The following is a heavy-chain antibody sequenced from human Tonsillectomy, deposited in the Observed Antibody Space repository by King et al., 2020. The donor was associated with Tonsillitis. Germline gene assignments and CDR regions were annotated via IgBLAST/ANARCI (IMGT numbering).Heavy chain of an antibody. Sequence: VQLVESGGGLVQPGGSLRLSCAASGFTFSSYAMGWGRQAPGKGLEGVSTISGSSYSTYYPDSVKGRFTISRDNSNHTLYLQIHSLRPEDTALYYCAKLPHSSGWSSPFDYWGQGTLVTVSS. V-gene: IGHV3-23*04. CDR3: AKLPHSSGWSSPFDY. J-gene: IGHJ4*02. CDR2: ISGSSYST. D-gene: IGHD6-19*01. CDR1: GFTFSSYA.